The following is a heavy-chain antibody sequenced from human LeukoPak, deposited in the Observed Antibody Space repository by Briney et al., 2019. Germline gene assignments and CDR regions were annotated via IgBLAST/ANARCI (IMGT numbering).Heavy chain of an antibody. J-gene: IGHJ4*02. V-gene: IGHV3-20*04. CDR3: ARAGDDYVWGSYRPIDY. Sequence: TGGSLRLSCAASGFPFDDYGMSWVRPARGKGLEWVCGINWYGGSTGYADSVKGRFTISRDSAKNSLYPQLNSLRAEDTALYYCARAGDDYVWGSYRPIDYWGQGTLVTVS. CDR1: GFPFDDYG. CDR2: INWYGGST. D-gene: IGHD3-16*02.